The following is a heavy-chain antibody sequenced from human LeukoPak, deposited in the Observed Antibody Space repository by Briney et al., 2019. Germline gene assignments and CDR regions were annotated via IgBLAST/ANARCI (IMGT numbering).Heavy chain of an antibody. CDR3: AKGCAAVAGQAGGLFDY. CDR2: ISGSGDST. Sequence: GGSLRLSCAASGFTFSSYAMNWVRQAPGKGLEWVSAISGSGDSTYYADSVKGRFTISRDNSKNTLYLQMNSLRAEDTAVYYCAKGCAAVAGQAGGLFDYWGQGTLVTVSS. V-gene: IGHV3-23*01. CDR1: GFTFSSYA. D-gene: IGHD6-13*01. J-gene: IGHJ4*02.